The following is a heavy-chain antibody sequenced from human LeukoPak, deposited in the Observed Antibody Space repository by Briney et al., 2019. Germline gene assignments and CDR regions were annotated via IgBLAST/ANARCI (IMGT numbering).Heavy chain of an antibody. CDR2: ISGSGDNT. Sequence: PGGSLRLSCAVPGFTFSSYAMSWVRQAPGKGLEWVSTISGSGDNTYYADSVRGRFTISRDNSKNTLYLQMNSLRAEDTAIYYCAKVSWANYFDYWGQGTLVTVSS. V-gene: IGHV3-23*01. CDR1: GFTFSSYA. CDR3: AKVSWANYFDY. D-gene: IGHD6-13*01. J-gene: IGHJ4*02.